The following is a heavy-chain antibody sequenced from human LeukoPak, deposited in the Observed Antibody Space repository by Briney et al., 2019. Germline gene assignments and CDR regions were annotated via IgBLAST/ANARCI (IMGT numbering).Heavy chain of an antibody. CDR2: MNPNSGNT. V-gene: IGHV1-8*01. J-gene: IGHJ5*02. D-gene: IGHD6-6*01. CDR1: GYTFTSYD. Sequence: GASVKVSCKASGYTFTSYDINWVRQATGQGLEWMGWMNPNSGNTGYAQKFQGRVTMTRNTSISTAYMELSSLRSEDTAVYYCATGRQQLVDWFDPWGQGTLVTVSS. CDR3: ATGRQQLVDWFDP.